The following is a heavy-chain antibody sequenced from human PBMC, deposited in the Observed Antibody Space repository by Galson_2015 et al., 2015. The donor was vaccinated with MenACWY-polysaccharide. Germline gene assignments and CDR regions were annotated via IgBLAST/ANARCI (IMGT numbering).Heavy chain of an antibody. CDR1: GFSLSTTEVG. Sequence: PALVKPTQTLTLTCTFSGFSLSTTEVGVGWIRQSPGKALEWLAVIYRDDEKRYSPSLKTRLTITKDTSRSQVVLTMTNMDPVDTGSNYCAHCRYSTNGVYYRGIADYWGQGTLVTLSS. J-gene: IGHJ4*02. CDR3: AHCRYSTNGVYYRGIADY. D-gene: IGHD2-8*01. CDR2: IYRDDEK. V-gene: IGHV2-5*02.